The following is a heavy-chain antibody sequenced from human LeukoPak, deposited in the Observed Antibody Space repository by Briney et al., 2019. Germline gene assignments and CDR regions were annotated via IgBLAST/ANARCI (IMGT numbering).Heavy chain of an antibody. Sequence: PSETLSLTCTVSGGSISSSSYYWGWIRQPPGKGLEYIGSVYYTGNTYYNPSLKSRVTISVDTSKIQFSLKLNSVTAADTAVYYCSTSTGTTYNSSDPWGQGTLVTVSS. J-gene: IGHJ5*02. CDR2: VYYTGNT. V-gene: IGHV4-39*07. CDR1: GGSISSSSYY. D-gene: IGHD4-11*01. CDR3: STSTGTTYNSSDP.